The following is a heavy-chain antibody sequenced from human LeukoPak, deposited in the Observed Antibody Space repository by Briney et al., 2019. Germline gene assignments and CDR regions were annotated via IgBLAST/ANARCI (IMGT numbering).Heavy chain of an antibody. CDR3: AREGRDFGPHKLAGFDC. CDR1: GYTFTDYY. Sequence: ASVKVSCKPSGYTFTDYYMHWVRQAPGQGLEWMGWINPNSGATNYVQEFQGRVTMTRDTSVTTAYMELSGLRSDDTAVYYCAREGRDFGPHKLAGFDCWGQGTLVTVSS. V-gene: IGHV1-2*02. J-gene: IGHJ4*02. CDR2: INPNSGAT. D-gene: IGHD1-1*01.